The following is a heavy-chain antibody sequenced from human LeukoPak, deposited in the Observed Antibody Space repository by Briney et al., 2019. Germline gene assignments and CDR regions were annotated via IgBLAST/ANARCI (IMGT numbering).Heavy chain of an antibody. Sequence: GGSLRLSCAASGFTFSDYYMSWIRQAPGKGLEWVSYISSSGSTIYYADSVKGRFTISRDNSKNTLYLQMNSLRAEDTAVYYCARVEGNDFWSGLTSNYYYYMDVWGKGTTVTVSS. CDR1: GFTFSDYY. CDR2: ISSSGSTI. J-gene: IGHJ6*03. D-gene: IGHD3-3*01. CDR3: ARVEGNDFWSGLTSNYYYYMDV. V-gene: IGHV3-11*01.